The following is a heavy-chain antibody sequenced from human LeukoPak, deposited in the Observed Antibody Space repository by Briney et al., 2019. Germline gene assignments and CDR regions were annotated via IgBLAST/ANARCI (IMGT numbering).Heavy chain of an antibody. CDR1: GYTFTGYY. CDR3: ARGTFPILGFDYFDY. Sequence: ASVNVSCKASGYTFTGYYMHWVRQAPGQGLEWMGWINPNSGGTNYAQKFQGRVTMTRDTSISTAYMELSRLRSDDTAVYYCARGTFPILGFDYFDYWGQGTLVTVSS. D-gene: IGHD2-21*01. CDR2: INPNSGGT. J-gene: IGHJ4*02. V-gene: IGHV1-2*02.